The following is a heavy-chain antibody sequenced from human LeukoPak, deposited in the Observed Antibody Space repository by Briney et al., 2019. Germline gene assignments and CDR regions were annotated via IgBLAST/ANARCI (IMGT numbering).Heavy chain of an antibody. J-gene: IGHJ3*02. CDR3: ARNYDFWSGYSYRTKAVGAFDI. Sequence: GASVTVSCKASGYTFPSYDINWVRQATGQGLEWMGWMNPNSGNTGYAQKFQGRVTITRNTSISTAYMELSSLRSEDTAVYYCARNYDFWSGYSYRTKAVGAFDIWGQGTMVTVSS. D-gene: IGHD3-3*01. CDR1: GYTFPSYD. CDR2: MNPNSGNT. V-gene: IGHV1-8*03.